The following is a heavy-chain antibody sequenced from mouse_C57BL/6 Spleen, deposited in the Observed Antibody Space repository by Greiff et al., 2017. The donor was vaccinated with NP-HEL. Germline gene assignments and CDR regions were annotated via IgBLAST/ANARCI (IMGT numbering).Heavy chain of an antibody. D-gene: IGHD2-1*01. CDR2: ISYDGSN. CDR1: GYSITSGYY. Sequence: EVKLMESGPGLVKPSQSLSLTCSVTGYSITSGYYWNWIRQFPGNKLEWMGYISYDGSNNYNPSLKNRISITRDTSKNQFFLKLNSVTTEDTATYYCARESTTPYGFDYWGQGTTLTVSS. CDR3: ARESTTPYGFDY. J-gene: IGHJ2*01. V-gene: IGHV3-6*01.